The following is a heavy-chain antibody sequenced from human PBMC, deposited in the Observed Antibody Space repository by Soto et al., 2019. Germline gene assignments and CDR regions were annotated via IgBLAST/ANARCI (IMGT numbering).Heavy chain of an antibody. Sequence: QVQLQESGPGLVKPSGTLSLTCAVSGGSISSSNWWSWVRQPPGKGLEWIGEIYHSGSTNYNPSLKSXXTXSXXKPKNQSSLRLSSVTAADTAVYYWAGVYTAMVLGYWGQGTLVTVSS. CDR3: AGVYTAMVLGY. D-gene: IGHD5-18*01. CDR2: IYHSGST. J-gene: IGHJ4*02. V-gene: IGHV4-4*02. CDR1: GGSISSSNW.